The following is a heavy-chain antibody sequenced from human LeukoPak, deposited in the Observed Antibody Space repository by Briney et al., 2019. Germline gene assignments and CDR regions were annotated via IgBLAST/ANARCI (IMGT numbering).Heavy chain of an antibody. D-gene: IGHD3-3*01. CDR1: GGSISSSSYY. Sequence: PSETLSLTCTVSGGSISSSSYYWGWIRQPPGKGLEWIGSIYYSGSTYYNPSLESRVTISVDTSKNQFSLKLSSVTAADTAVYYCAREYYDFWSGYYTLFDYWGQGTLVTVSS. CDR3: AREYYDFWSGYYTLFDY. J-gene: IGHJ4*02. V-gene: IGHV4-39*01. CDR2: IYYSGST.